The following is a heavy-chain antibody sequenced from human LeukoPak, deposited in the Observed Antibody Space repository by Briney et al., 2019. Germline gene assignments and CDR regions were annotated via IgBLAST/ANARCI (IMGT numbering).Heavy chain of an antibody. Sequence: ASVKVSCKASGYTFTSYYMHWVRQAPGQGLEWMGIINPSGGSTSYAQKFQGRVTMTRDTSTSTVYMELSSLRSEDTAVYYCARDLYSSSWAIHEYNWFDPWGQGTLVTVSS. J-gene: IGHJ5*02. V-gene: IGHV1-46*01. CDR3: ARDLYSSSWAIHEYNWFDP. CDR2: INPSGGST. CDR1: GYTFTSYY. D-gene: IGHD6-6*01.